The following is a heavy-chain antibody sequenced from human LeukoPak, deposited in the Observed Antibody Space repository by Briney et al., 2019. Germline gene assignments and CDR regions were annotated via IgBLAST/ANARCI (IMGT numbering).Heavy chain of an antibody. Sequence: GGSLRLSCAASGFTVSSNYMSWVRQAPGKGLEWVSVIYSGGSTYYADSVKGRFTISRENSKNTLYLQMNSLRAEDTAVYYCAKDGQIAAAAYYFDYWGQGTLVTVSS. CDR2: IYSGGST. CDR3: AKDGQIAAAAYYFDY. CDR1: GFTVSSNY. J-gene: IGHJ4*02. V-gene: IGHV3-66*02. D-gene: IGHD6-13*01.